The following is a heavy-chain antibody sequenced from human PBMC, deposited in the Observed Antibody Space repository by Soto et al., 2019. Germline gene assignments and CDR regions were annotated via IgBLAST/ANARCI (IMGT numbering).Heavy chain of an antibody. J-gene: IGHJ6*02. D-gene: IGHD5-18*01. CDR2: ISSSSSTI. CDR1: GFTFSSYT. Sequence: EVQLLESGGGFVQPGGSLRLSCAASGFTFSSYTMNWVRQAPGKGLEWVSYISSSSSTIYYADSVKGRFTISRDNAKNSLYLQMNSLRDEDTAVYYCERDRSDTAKGRGMDVWGQGTTVTVSS. V-gene: IGHV3-48*02. CDR3: ERDRSDTAKGRGMDV.